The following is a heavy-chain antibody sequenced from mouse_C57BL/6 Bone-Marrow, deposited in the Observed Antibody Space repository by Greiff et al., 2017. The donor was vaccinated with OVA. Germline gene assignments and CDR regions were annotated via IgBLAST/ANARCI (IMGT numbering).Heavy chain of an antibody. D-gene: IGHD2-12*01. CDR2: IYPGDGDT. CDR1: GYAFSSSW. Sequence: QVQLQQSGPELVKPGASVKISCKASGYAFSSSWMNWVKQRPGKGLEWIGRIYPGDGDTNYNGKFKGKATLTADKSSSTAYMQLSSLTSEDSAVYFCARSDYSLDYWCQGTTLTVSS. V-gene: IGHV1-82*01. J-gene: IGHJ2*01. CDR3: ARSDYSLDY.